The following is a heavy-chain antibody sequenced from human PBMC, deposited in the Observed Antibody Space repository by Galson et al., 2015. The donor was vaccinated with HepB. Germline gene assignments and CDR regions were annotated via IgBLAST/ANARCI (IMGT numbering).Heavy chain of an antibody. CDR2: IVPIVDIV. J-gene: IGHJ4*02. CDR3: SRDRPLPRLAAGGFFDS. D-gene: IGHD6-13*01. CDR1: GGTFSSDT. Sequence: VKVSCKASGGTFSSDTINWVRQAPGQGLEYMGRIVPIVDIVRYAQRFQDRVTITADKSTGTAYLELTSLRSEDTAVYYCSRDRPLPRLAAGGFFDSWGQGTLVTVSS. V-gene: IGHV1-69*04.